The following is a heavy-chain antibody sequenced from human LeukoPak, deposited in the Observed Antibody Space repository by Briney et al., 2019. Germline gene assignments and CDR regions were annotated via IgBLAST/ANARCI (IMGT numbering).Heavy chain of an antibody. CDR1: GGSISSYY. V-gene: IGHV4-59*08. J-gene: IGHJ4*02. CDR3: ARHLSSGGNYFDY. D-gene: IGHD4-23*01. Sequence: SETLSLTCTVSGGSISSYYWSWIRQPPGKGLEWIGYIYYSGSTNYNPSLKSRVTISVDTSKNQFSLKLSSVTAADMAVYYCARHLSSGGNYFDYWGQGTLVTVSS. CDR2: IYYSGST.